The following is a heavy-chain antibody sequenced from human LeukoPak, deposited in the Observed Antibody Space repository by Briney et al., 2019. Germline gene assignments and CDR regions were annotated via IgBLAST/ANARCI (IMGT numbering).Heavy chain of an antibody. CDR3: ARDQNRDTAMVTGIDDY. D-gene: IGHD5-18*01. CDR2: INPSGGST. CDR1: GYTFTSYY. Sequence: ASVKVSCKASGYTFTSYYMHWVRQAPGQGLEWMGIINPSGGSTSYAQKFQGRVTMTRDTSTSTVYMELSSLRSEDTAVYYCARDQNRDTAMVTGIDDYWGQGTLVSVS. V-gene: IGHV1-46*01. J-gene: IGHJ4*02.